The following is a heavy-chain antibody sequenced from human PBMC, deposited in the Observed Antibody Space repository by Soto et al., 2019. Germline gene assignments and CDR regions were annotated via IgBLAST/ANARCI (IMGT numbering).Heavy chain of an antibody. V-gene: IGHV1-8*01. D-gene: IGHD3-10*01. J-gene: IGHJ4*02. CDR3: ARGRASGGYYLLDY. CDR2: INPNSGNI. CDR1: GDTFTTYD. Sequence: GASVKVSCKASGDTFTTYDINWVRQATGHGLEWMGWINPNSGNIGYAQRFQGRVTMTRDTAIRTAYMEVSSLRSDDTAVYYCARGRASGGYYLLDYWGQGTLVTVSS.